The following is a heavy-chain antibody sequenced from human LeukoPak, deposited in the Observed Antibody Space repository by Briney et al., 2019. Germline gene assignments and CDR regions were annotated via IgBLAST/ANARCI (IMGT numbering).Heavy chain of an antibody. CDR2: INPSGGST. J-gene: IGHJ6*02. CDR1: GYTFTSYY. CDR3: ARATYSQVVPAAESYYYYGMDV. D-gene: IGHD2-2*01. Sequence: ASVKVSCKASGYTFTSYYMHWVRQAPGQGLEWMGIINPSGGSTSYAQKFQGRFTMTRDTSTSTVYMELSSLRSEDTAVYYCARATYSQVVPAAESYYYYGMDVWGQGTTVTVSS. V-gene: IGHV1-46*01.